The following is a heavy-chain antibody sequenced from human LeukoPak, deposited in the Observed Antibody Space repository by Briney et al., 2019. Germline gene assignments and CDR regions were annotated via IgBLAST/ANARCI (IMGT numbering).Heavy chain of an antibody. CDR3: ARDPSSGWFDP. V-gene: IGHV3-11*01. CDR2: ISSGSTI. CDR1: GFTFSDYY. D-gene: IGHD6-19*01. Sequence: PGGSLRLSCAASGFTFSDYYMSWIRQAPGKGLEWVSYISSGSTIYYADSVKGRFTISRDNAKNSLYLQMNSLRAEDTAVYYCARDPSSGWFDPWGQGTLVTVSS. J-gene: IGHJ5*02.